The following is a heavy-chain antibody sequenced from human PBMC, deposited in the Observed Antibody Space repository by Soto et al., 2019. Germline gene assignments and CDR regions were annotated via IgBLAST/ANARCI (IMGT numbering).Heavy chain of an antibody. CDR1: GFTFSSYS. CDR3: ARDFRAHVFGELFSYYDGMDV. D-gene: IGHD3-10*02. V-gene: IGHV3-21*01. Sequence: EVQLVESGGGLVKPGGSLRLSCAASGFTFSSYSMNWVRQAPGKGLEWVSSISSSSRYIYYADSVKGRFTIYRDNAKNSLYLQMNSLRAEDTAVYYCARDFRAHVFGELFSYYDGMDVWGQGTTVTVSS. CDR2: ISSSSRYI. J-gene: IGHJ6*02.